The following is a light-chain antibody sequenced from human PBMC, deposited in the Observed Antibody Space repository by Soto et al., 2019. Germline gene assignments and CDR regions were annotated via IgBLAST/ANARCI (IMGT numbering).Light chain of an antibody. J-gene: IGKJ5*01. CDR1: QGISSA. Sequence: AIQLTQSPSSLSASVGDRVTITCRASQGISSALAWYQQKPGKAPKLLIYDASSLESGVPSRFSGSGSGTDFTLTISSLQPEDFATYYCQQTTFGQGTRLEI. CDR2: DAS. V-gene: IGKV1-13*02. CDR3: QQTT.